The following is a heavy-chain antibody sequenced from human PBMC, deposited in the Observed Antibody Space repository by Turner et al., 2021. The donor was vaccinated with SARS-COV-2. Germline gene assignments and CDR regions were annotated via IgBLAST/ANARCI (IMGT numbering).Heavy chain of an antibody. CDR1: GFTFSSYG. CDR2: ISSDGSNK. D-gene: IGHD6-25*01. Sequence: QVQLVESGGGVVQPGRSLRLSCAASGFTFSSYGMHWVRQAPGKGLDWMAVISSDGSNKYYADSVKGRFTISRDNSKNTLYLQMSSLRAEDTAVYYCAKCGYQYYHYYYMDVWGKGTTVTVSS. CDR3: AKCGYQYYHYYYMDV. J-gene: IGHJ6*03. V-gene: IGHV3-30*18.